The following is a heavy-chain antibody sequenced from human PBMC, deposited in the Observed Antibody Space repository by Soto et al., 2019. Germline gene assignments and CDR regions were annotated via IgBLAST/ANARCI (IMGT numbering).Heavy chain of an antibody. J-gene: IGHJ6*02. Sequence: SETLSLTCTVSGGSISSYYWSWIRQPPGKGLEWIGYIYYSGSTNYNPSLKSRVTISVDTSKNQFSLKLSSVTAADTAVYYCARVITGTTVGFSDYYYGMDVLGQGTTVTVS. CDR1: GGSISSYY. CDR2: IYYSGST. CDR3: ARVITGTTVGFSDYYYGMDV. V-gene: IGHV4-59*01. D-gene: IGHD1-7*01.